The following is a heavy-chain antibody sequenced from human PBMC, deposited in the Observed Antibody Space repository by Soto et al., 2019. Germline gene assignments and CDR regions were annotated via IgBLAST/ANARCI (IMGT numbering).Heavy chain of an antibody. V-gene: IGHV4-39*01. D-gene: IGHD2-15*01. J-gene: IGHJ6*02. CDR2: MLYSGLT. Sequence: SETLSLTCSVSGYSFSSSDYYWAWIRQPPGKGLEWIGSMLYSGLTYYNPSLKSRVTLSVDTSKNQFPVRLNSVTASDTAVYYCAPLSVSLSGPYGIHVWGQGATVTVSS. CDR3: APLSVSLSGPYGIHV. CDR1: GYSFSSSDYY.